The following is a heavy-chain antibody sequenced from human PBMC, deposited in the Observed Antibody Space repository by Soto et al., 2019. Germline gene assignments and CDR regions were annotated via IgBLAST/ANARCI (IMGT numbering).Heavy chain of an antibody. CDR3: AKDRRGYSYESGVYYYYGMDV. CDR2: ISYDGSNK. V-gene: IGHV3-30*18. J-gene: IGHJ6*02. CDR1: GFTFSSYG. Sequence: HPGGSLRLSCAASGFTFSSYGMHWVRQAPGKGLEWVAVISYDGSNKYYADSVKGRFTISRDNSKNTLYLQMSSLRAEDTAVYYCAKDRRGYSYESGVYYYYGMDVWGQGTTVTVS. D-gene: IGHD5-18*01.